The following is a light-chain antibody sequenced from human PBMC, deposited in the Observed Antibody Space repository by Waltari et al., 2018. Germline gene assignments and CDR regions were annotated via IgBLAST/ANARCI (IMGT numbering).Light chain of an antibody. V-gene: IGLV1-40*01. CDR3: QSYDTSLSVV. CDR1: GSNIGAGYD. J-gene: IGLJ3*02. Sequence: QSVLTQPPSVSGAPGQRVTISCTGSGSNIGAGYDVHWYQQLPRAAPKLLIYGSTSRPLGVPYRFFGSRSGTSASLAITGLQAEDGADYYCQSYDTSLSVVFGGGTKLTVL. CDR2: GST.